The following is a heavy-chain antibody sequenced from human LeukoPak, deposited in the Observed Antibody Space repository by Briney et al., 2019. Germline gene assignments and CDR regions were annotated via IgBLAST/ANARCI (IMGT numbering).Heavy chain of an antibody. CDR2: VSFDGDNK. V-gene: IGHV3-30-3*01. J-gene: IGHJ4*02. D-gene: IGHD3/OR15-3a*01. Sequence: GGSLRLSCAASGFTFSSYAMHWVRQAPGKGLEWVAVVSFDGDNKYYADSVKDRFTISRDNSQNTLYLQLNSLRAEDTAVYYGARDWTLNYWGQGTLVTVSS. CDR1: GFTFSSYA. CDR3: ARDWTLNY.